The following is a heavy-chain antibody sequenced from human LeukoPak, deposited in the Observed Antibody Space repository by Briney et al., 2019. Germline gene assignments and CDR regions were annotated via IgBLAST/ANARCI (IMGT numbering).Heavy chain of an antibody. J-gene: IGHJ6*02. CDR3: ARFYEGYYYYGMDV. Sequence: AGGSLRLSCAASGFTFSSYSTNWVRQAPGKGLEWVSSISSSSSYIYYADSVKGRFTISRDNAKNSLYLQMNSLRAEDTAVYYCARFYEGYYYYGMDVWGQGTTVTVSS. D-gene: IGHD3-3*01. CDR2: ISSSSSYI. CDR1: GFTFSSYS. V-gene: IGHV3-21*01.